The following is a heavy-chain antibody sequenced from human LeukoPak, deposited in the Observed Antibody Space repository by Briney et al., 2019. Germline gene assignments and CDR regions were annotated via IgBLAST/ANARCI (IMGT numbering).Heavy chain of an antibody. D-gene: IGHD6-6*01. Sequence: SETLSLXCAVYGGSFSGYYWSWIRQPPGKGVGWIGEINHSGSTNYNPSLKSRVTISVDTSKNQFSLKLSSVTAADTAVYYCARSNPFVRSPHLWGQGTLVTVSS. CDR2: INHSGST. J-gene: IGHJ4*02. V-gene: IGHV4-34*01. CDR3: ARSNPFVRSPHL. CDR1: GGSFSGYY.